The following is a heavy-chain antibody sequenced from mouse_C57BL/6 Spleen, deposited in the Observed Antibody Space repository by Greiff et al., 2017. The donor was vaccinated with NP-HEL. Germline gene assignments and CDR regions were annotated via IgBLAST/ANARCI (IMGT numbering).Heavy chain of an antibody. CDR2: FFPGSVSI. J-gene: IGHJ2*01. D-gene: IGHD4-1*01. CDR1: FSPFPSSP. V-gene: IGHV1-62-2*01. Sequence: SGAELVPPFPSVPPSFPSSFSPFPSSPLPFFPPLSLQVLYVIFVFFPGSVSIKYNEKFKDKATLPADKSSSTVYIELSRLKSEDSAVYFCARHEGNWEYYCDYWGQGTTLTVSS. CDR3: ARHEGNWEYYCDY.